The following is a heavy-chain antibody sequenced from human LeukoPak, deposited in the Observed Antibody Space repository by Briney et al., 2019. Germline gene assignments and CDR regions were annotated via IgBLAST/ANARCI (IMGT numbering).Heavy chain of an antibody. CDR2: IKQDGSEK. Sequence: WGSLRLSCAASGFTFSSYWMSWVRQAPGKGLEWVANIKQDGSEKYYVDSVKGRFTISRDNAKNSLYLQMNSLRAEDTAVYYCARADLDSSGYYYNHYHYYMDVWGKGTTVTVSS. CDR1: GFTFSSYW. CDR3: ARADLDSSGYYYNHYHYYMDV. J-gene: IGHJ6*03. D-gene: IGHD3-22*01. V-gene: IGHV3-7*01.